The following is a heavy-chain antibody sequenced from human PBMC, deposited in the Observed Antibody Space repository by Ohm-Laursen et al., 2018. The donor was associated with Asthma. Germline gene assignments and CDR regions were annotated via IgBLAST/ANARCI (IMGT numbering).Heavy chain of an antibody. CDR1: GFTFSSYA. J-gene: IGHJ6*02. Sequence: SLRLSCTASGFTFSSYAMSWVRQAPGKGLEWVSAISGSGGSTYYADSVKGRFTISRDNSKNTLYLQMNSLRAEDTAVYYCAKDLEDSHYGMDVWGQGTTVTVSS. V-gene: IGHV3-23*01. CDR2: ISGSGGST. CDR3: AKDLEDSHYGMDV. D-gene: IGHD3-3*01.